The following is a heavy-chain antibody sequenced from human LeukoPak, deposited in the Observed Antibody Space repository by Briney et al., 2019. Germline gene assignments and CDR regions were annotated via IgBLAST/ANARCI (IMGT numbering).Heavy chain of an antibody. J-gene: IGHJ4*02. D-gene: IGHD3-10*01. Sequence: GRSLRLSCAASGFTFADYAMHWVRQAPGKGLGWVSVIGWNSGSLGYADSVKGRFTISRDNAKNSLYLQMNSLRAEDTALYYCAKDRGATFYYGSGSFDFWGQGTLVTVSS. V-gene: IGHV3-9*01. CDR2: IGWNSGSL. CDR3: AKDRGATFYYGSGSFDF. CDR1: GFTFADYA.